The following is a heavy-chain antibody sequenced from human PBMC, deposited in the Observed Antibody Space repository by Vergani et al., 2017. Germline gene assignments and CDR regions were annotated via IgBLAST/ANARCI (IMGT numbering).Heavy chain of an antibody. V-gene: IGHV4-59*11. D-gene: IGHD6-19*01. Sequence: QVQLQESGPGLVKSSETLSLTCSVSFDSIRNLYCNWIRQPPGKGLEWLGSIHYSENTNYNPSLTTGVTISVYTSKNQFSLSLTSVTAADTAGYYCASDTHSGQRADRWGQGILVTVTS. CDR3: ASDTHSGQRADR. CDR1: FDSIRNLY. J-gene: IGHJ5*02. CDR2: IHYSENT.